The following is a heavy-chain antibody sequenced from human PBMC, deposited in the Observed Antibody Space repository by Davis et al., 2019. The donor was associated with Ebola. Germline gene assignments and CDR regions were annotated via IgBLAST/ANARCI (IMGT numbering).Heavy chain of an antibody. CDR1: GFTFSSYS. Sequence: GESLKISCAASGFTFSSYSMNWVRQAPGEGLEWVSSISSSSSYIYYADSVKGRFTISRDNAKNSLYLQMNSLRAEDTAVYYCAREKWELLRAGYFDYWGQGTLVTVSS. V-gene: IGHV3-21*01. J-gene: IGHJ4*02. D-gene: IGHD1-26*01. CDR2: ISSSSSYI. CDR3: AREKWELLRAGYFDY.